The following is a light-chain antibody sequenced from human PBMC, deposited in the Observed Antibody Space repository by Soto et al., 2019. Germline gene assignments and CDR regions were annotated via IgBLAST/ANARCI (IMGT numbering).Light chain of an antibody. CDR2: DNN. V-gene: IGLV1-51*01. Sequence: QSVLTQPPSVSAAPGQKVTISCSGSSFNIGNNYVSWYQQLPGTAPKLLIYDNNERPSGIPDRFSGSKSGTSATLGITGLQTGDEADYYCGTWDGSLSAVVFGGGTKLTVL. J-gene: IGLJ2*01. CDR1: SFNIGNNY. CDR3: GTWDGSLSAVV.